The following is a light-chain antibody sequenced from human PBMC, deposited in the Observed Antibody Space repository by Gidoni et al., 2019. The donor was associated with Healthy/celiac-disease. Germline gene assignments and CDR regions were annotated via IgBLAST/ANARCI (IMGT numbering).Light chain of an antibody. Sequence: ETVMTQSPDSLAVSLGERATINCKSSQSVLYSSNNKNYLAWYQQKPGQPPKLLIYWASTRESGVPDRFSGSGSGTDFTLTISSLQAEDVAVYYCQQYYSTPYTFGQGTKLEIK. V-gene: IGKV4-1*01. CDR1: QSVLYSSNNKNY. CDR3: QQYYSTPYT. CDR2: WAS. J-gene: IGKJ2*01.